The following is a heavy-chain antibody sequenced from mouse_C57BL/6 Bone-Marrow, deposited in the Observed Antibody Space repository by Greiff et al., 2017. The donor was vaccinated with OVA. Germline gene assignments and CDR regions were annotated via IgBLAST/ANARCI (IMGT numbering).Heavy chain of an antibody. D-gene: IGHD1-1*01. J-gene: IGHJ1*03. V-gene: IGHV1-50*01. CDR1: GYTFTSYW. Sequence: QVQLQQPGAELVKPGASVKLSCKASGYTFTSYWMQWVKQRPGQGLEWIGEIDPSDSYTNYKQKFKGKATLTVDTSSSTAYMQLSSLTSEDSAVYYCAREITTVVATNWYFDVWGTGTTVTVSS. CDR3: AREITTVVATNWYFDV. CDR2: IDPSDSYT.